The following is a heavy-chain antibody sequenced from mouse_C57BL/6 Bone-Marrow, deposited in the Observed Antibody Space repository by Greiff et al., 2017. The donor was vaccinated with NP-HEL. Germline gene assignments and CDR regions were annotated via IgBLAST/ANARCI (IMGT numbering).Heavy chain of an antibody. Sequence: QVQLQQPGAELVKPGASVKMSCKASGYTFTSYWITWVKQRPGQGLEWIGDIYPGSGSTNYNEKFKSKATLTVDTSTSTAYLQLSSLTSEDSAVYYCAPFYSNIGDWYFDVWGTGTTVTVSS. CDR1: GYTFTSYW. V-gene: IGHV1-55*01. CDR3: APFYSNIGDWYFDV. D-gene: IGHD2-5*01. CDR2: IYPGSGST. J-gene: IGHJ1*03.